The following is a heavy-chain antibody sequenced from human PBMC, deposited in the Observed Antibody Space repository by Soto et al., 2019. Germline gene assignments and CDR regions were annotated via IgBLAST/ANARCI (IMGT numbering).Heavy chain of an antibody. CDR1: GYTFSDYY. D-gene: IGHD1-26*01. V-gene: IGHV1-2*04. J-gene: IGHJ6*02. CDR3: ARGGELRGGVYYYGMDV. Sequence: SVKVSCEASGYTFSDYYIHWVREAPVQGLEWMGWINPKSGGTNYAQKFQGWVTMTRDTSVSSVYMELPRLTSGDTALYYCARGGELRGGVYYYGMDVWGQGTTVTVSS. CDR2: INPKSGGT.